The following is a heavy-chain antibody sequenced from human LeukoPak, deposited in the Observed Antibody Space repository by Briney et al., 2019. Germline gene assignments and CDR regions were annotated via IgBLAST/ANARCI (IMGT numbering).Heavy chain of an antibody. V-gene: IGHV4-4*07. CDR3: AGEYCSSTSCYGFRYYYYYMDV. CDR2: IYTSGST. Sequence: SETLSLTCTVSGGSISSYYWSWIRQPAGKGLEWIGRIYTSGSTNYNPSLKSRVTISVDTSKNQSSLKLSSVTAADTAVYYCAGEYCSSTSCYGFRYYYYYMDVWGKGTTVTVSS. J-gene: IGHJ6*03. D-gene: IGHD2-2*01. CDR1: GGSISSYY.